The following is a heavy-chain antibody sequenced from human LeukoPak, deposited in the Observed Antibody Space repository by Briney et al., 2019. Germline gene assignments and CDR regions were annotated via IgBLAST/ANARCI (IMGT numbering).Heavy chain of an antibody. D-gene: IGHD3-10*01. V-gene: IGHV4-30-4*01. CDR2: IYYSGSS. CDR1: GASINSGDYY. CDR3: VRDGSLWSGDYYGMDV. J-gene: IGHJ6*02. Sequence: PSQTLSLTCTVSGASINSGDYYWTWIRQPPGKGLEWIGYIYYSGSSYYNPSLQSRVTMSLATSKNQCSLNLSSVTAADTALYYCVRDGSLWSGDYYGMDVWGQGTTVTVSS.